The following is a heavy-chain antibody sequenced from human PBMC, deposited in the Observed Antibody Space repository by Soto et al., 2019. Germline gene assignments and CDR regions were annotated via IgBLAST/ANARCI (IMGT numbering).Heavy chain of an antibody. CDR2: ISGSGGST. CDR1: GFTFKSYA. D-gene: IGHD3-10*01. Sequence: GGSLRISCAASGFTFKSYAMNWVRPAPGKELEWVSAISGSGGSTYYADSVKGRFTISRDNSKHTLYLQMNSLRDEDKAVHYCAKDYGSGSYYTNFDYWGQGTLVTVSS. V-gene: IGHV3-23*01. J-gene: IGHJ4*02. CDR3: AKDYGSGSYYTNFDY.